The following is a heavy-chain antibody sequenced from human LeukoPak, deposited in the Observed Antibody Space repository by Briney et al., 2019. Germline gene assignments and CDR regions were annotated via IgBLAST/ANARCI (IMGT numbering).Heavy chain of an antibody. J-gene: IGHJ4*02. CDR3: ASPRHSSSRELDY. D-gene: IGHD6-13*01. Sequence: GGSLRLSCAASGFTFSSYEMNWVRQTPGKGLEWVSYISSSGSTIYYADSVKGRFTISRDNAKNSLYLQMNSLRAEDTAIYYCASPRHSSSRELDYWGQGTLVTVSS. V-gene: IGHV3-48*03. CDR2: ISSSGSTI. CDR1: GFTFSSYE.